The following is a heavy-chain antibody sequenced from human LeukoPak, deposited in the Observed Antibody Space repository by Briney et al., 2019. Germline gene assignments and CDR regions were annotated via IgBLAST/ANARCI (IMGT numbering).Heavy chain of an antibody. CDR1: GFTFSNYG. V-gene: IGHV3-30*18. CDR3: AKLAGYNWGFH. Sequence: GGSLRLSCAASGFTFSNYGMHWVRQAPGKGLEWVALISYDGSNKYYADSVKGRFTISRDNSKNTLYLQMSSLRAEDTAVYYCAKLAGYNWGFHWGQGTLVTVSS. D-gene: IGHD5-24*01. J-gene: IGHJ4*02. CDR2: ISYDGSNK.